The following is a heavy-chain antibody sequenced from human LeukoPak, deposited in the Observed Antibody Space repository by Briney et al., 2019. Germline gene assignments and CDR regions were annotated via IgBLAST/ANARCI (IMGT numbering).Heavy chain of an antibody. V-gene: IGHV4-4*07. CDR3: AREGWYLNYYYYMDV. J-gene: IGHJ6*03. CDR2: IYTSGST. Sequence: SETLSLTCTVSGGSISNYYWNWIRQPAGKGLEWIGRIYTSGSTNYNPSLKSRVTISVDTSKNQFSLKLSSVTAADTAVYYCAREGWYLNYYYYMDVWGKGTTVTISS. CDR1: GGSISNYY. D-gene: IGHD6-19*01.